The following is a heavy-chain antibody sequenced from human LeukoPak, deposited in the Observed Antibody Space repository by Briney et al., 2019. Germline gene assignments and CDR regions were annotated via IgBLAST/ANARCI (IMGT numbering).Heavy chain of an antibody. CDR3: ARDGPYYYDSSGYIPDAFDI. J-gene: IGHJ3*02. CDR2: INHSGST. D-gene: IGHD3-22*01. CDR1: GGSFSGYY. Sequence: PSETLSLTCAVYGGSFSGYYWSWIRQPPGKGLGWIGEINHSGSTNYNPSLKSRVTISVDTSKNQFSLKLSSVTAADTAVYYCARDGPYYYDSSGYIPDAFDIWGQGTMVTVSS. V-gene: IGHV4-34*01.